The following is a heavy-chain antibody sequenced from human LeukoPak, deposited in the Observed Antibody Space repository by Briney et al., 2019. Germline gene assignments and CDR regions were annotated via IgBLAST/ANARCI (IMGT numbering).Heavy chain of an antibody. D-gene: IGHD6-19*01. J-gene: IGHJ4*02. CDR3: ARDAAVAGTRLNDY. CDR2: IIPILGIA. Sequence: SVKVSCKASGGSFSSYAISWVRQAPGQGLEWMGRIIPILGIANYAQKFQGRVTITADKSTSTAYMELSSLRSEDTAVYYCARDAAVAGTRLNDYWGQGTLVTVSS. CDR1: GGSFSSYA. V-gene: IGHV1-69*04.